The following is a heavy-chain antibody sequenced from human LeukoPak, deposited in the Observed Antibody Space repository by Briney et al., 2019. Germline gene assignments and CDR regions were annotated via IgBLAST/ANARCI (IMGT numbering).Heavy chain of an antibody. Sequence: QPGGSLRLSCAASGFTFSSYEMNWVRQPPGKGLEWVSYISSSGSTIYYANSLKGRFTISRDNAKNSLYLQMNSLRAEDTAVYYCARFASIDYFDYWGQGTLVTVSS. J-gene: IGHJ4*02. CDR2: ISSSGSTI. CDR1: GFTFSSYE. V-gene: IGHV3-48*03. CDR3: ARFASIDYFDY. D-gene: IGHD5-12*01.